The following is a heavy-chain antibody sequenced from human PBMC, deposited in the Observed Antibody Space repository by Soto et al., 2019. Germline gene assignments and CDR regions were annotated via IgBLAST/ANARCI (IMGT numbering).Heavy chain of an antibody. D-gene: IGHD6-19*01. CDR2: FYNSGST. V-gene: IGHV4-59*11. J-gene: IGHJ4*02. CDR3: ASTQQWLAFNY. CDR1: GGSISSHY. Sequence: SETLSLTCTLSGGSISSHYWSWIRQPPGKGLEWIGCFYNSGSTNYNPSLKSRVTISIDTSKNQFSLKLSSVTAADTAVYYCASTQQWLAFNYWGQGTLVTSPQ.